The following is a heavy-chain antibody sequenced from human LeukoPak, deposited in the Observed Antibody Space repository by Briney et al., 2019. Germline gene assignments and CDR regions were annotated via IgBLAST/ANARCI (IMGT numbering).Heavy chain of an antibody. J-gene: IGHJ6*03. CDR2: ITSNGDST. V-gene: IGHV3-64*01. CDR3: ARSGSSWYYYYYMDV. D-gene: IGHD6-13*01. CDR1: GFTFSSYG. Sequence: TGGSLRLSCAASGFTFSSYGMSWVRQAPGKGLEYVSLITSNGDSTYYANSVKGRFTISRDNSKNTLYLQMGSLRAEDMAVYYCARSGSSWYYYYYMDVWGKGTTVTISS.